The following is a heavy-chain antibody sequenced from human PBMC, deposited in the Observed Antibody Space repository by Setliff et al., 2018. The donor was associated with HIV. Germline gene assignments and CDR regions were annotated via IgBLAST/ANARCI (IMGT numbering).Heavy chain of an antibody. CDR3: ARTAYYRDSSGYYSVAFDM. J-gene: IGHJ3*02. CDR2: IGTGGDT. D-gene: IGHD3-22*01. V-gene: IGHV3-13*01. CDR1: GFTFSSYD. Sequence: GGSLRLSCEASGFTFSSYDFHWVRQAAGKGLEWVSAIGTGGDTYYVDSVKGRFTISREDARNSGYLQMNSLRDDDTAVYFCARTAYYRDSSGYYSVAFDMWGPGTMVTVSS.